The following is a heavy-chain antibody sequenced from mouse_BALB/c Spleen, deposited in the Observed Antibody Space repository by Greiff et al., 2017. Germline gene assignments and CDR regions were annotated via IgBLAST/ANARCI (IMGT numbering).Heavy chain of an antibody. Sequence: EVKLMESGPGLVKPSQSLSLTCTVTGYSITSDYAWNWIRQFPGNKLEWMGYISYSGSTSYNPSLKSRISITRDTSKNQFFLQLNSVTTEDTATYYCAREGTGTGYFDVWGAGTTVTVSS. CDR2: ISYSGST. CDR3: AREGTGTGYFDV. V-gene: IGHV3-2*02. CDR1: GYSITSDYA. J-gene: IGHJ1*01. D-gene: IGHD4-1*01.